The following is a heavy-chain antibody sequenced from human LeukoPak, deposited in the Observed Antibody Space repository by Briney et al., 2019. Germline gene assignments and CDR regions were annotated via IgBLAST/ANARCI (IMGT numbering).Heavy chain of an antibody. J-gene: IGHJ4*02. CDR1: GGSISSGDYY. CDR3: AARASDWLSPFDY. Sequence: SETLSLTCTVSGGSISSGDYYWSWIRQPPGKGLEWIGYIYYSGSTYYNPSLKSRVTISVDTSKNQFSLKLSSVTAADTAVYYCAARASDWLSPFDYWGQGTLVTVSS. D-gene: IGHD3-9*01. V-gene: IGHV4-30-4*01. CDR2: IYYSGST.